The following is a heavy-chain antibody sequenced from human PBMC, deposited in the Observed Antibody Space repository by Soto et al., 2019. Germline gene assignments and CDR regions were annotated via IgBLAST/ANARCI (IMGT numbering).Heavy chain of an antibody. CDR1: GGSISSSSYY. V-gene: IGHV4-39*01. CDR2: IYYSGST. CDR3: AVGAGDSSGWYSAFDI. Sequence: SETLSLTCTVSGGSISSSSYYWGWIRQPPGKGLEWIGSIYYSGSTYYNPSLKSRVTISVDTSKNQFSLKLSSVTAADTAVYYCAVGAGDSSGWYSAFDIWGQGTMVTVSS. J-gene: IGHJ3*02. D-gene: IGHD6-19*01.